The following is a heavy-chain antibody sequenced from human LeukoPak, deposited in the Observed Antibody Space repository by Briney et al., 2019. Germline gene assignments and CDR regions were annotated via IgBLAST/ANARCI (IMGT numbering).Heavy chain of an antibody. Sequence: SETLPLTCTISGGSISSCYWSWIRQPPGKGLEWIGYIYYTGSTNHNPSLKSRVTISVDTSKNQFSLRLTSVTAADTAVYYCARQTGSGLFILPGGQGTLVTVSS. CDR1: GGSISSCY. CDR2: IYYTGST. CDR3: ARQTGSGLFILP. D-gene: IGHD3/OR15-3a*01. J-gene: IGHJ4*02. V-gene: IGHV4-59*08.